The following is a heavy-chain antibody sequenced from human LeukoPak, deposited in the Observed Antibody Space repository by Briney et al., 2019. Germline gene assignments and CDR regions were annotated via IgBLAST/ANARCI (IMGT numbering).Heavy chain of an antibody. CDR1: GGTFSSYA. V-gene: IGHV1-69*04. CDR3: ARDQPIMITFGGVIAPFDY. D-gene: IGHD3-16*02. CDR2: IIPILGIA. J-gene: IGHJ4*02. Sequence: GASVKVSCKASGGTFSSYAISWVRQAPGQGLEWMGRIIPILGIANYAQKFQGRVTITADKSTSTAYMELSSLRSEDTAVYYCARDQPIMITFGGVIAPFDYWGQGTLVTVSS.